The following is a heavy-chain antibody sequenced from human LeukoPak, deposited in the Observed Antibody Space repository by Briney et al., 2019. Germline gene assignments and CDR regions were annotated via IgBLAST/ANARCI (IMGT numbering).Heavy chain of an antibody. V-gene: IGHV3-9*01. CDR3: AKDISYSSRWSGFDY. D-gene: IGHD6-13*01. CDR2: ISWNSGSI. Sequence: GGSLRLSCAASGFTFDDYAMHWVRHAPGKGLEWVSGISWNSGSIGYADSVKGRFTISRDNAKNSLYLQMNSLRAEDTALYYCAKDISYSSRWSGFDYWGQGTLVTVSS. CDR1: GFTFDDYA. J-gene: IGHJ4*02.